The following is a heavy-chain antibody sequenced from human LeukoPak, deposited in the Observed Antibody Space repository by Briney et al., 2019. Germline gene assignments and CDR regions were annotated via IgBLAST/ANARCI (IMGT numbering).Heavy chain of an antibody. Sequence: ASVKVSCKASGGTFSSYAISWVRQAPGQGLEWMGGIIPIFGTANYAQKFQGRVTVTTDTSTSTVYMELRGLRSDDTAVYYCARDGGTAGYSSGSDYWGQGTLVTVSS. CDR2: IIPIFGTA. V-gene: IGHV1-69*05. CDR3: ARDGGTAGYSSGSDY. D-gene: IGHD5-18*01. CDR1: GGTFSSYA. J-gene: IGHJ4*02.